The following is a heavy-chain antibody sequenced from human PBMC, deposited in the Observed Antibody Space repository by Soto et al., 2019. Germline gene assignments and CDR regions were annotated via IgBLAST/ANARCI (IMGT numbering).Heavy chain of an antibody. J-gene: IGHJ4*02. D-gene: IGHD5-12*01. CDR1: AFTFSSYG. CDR3: AKDGIRSGYSGYDPGFDY. Sequence: GGSLRLSSAASAFTFSSYGMHWVRQAPGKGLEWLSVIWYDGSDKYYADSVKGRFTISRDNSKNTLYLQMNSLRAEDTAVYYCAKDGIRSGYSGYDPGFDYWGQGTLVTVSS. V-gene: IGHV3-33*06. CDR2: IWYDGSDK.